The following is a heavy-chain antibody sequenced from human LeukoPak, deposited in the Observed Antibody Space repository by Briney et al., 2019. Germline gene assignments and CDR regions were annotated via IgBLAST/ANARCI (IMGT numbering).Heavy chain of an antibody. CDR3: ARASSHYYGSGSYLLDPLGY. Sequence: SETLSLTCTVSGYSISSGYYWGWIRQPPGKGLEWIGSIYHSGSTYYNPSLKSRVTISVDTSKNQFSLKLSSVTAADTAVYYCARASSHYYGSGSYLLDPLGYWGQGTLVTVSS. V-gene: IGHV4-38-2*02. CDR1: GYSISSGYY. J-gene: IGHJ4*02. CDR2: IYHSGST. D-gene: IGHD3-10*01.